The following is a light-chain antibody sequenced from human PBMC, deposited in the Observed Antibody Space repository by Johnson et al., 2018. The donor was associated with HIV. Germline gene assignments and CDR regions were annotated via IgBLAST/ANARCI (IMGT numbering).Light chain of an antibody. CDR1: SSNIGNNY. Sequence: QPVLTQPPSVSAAPGQKVTISCSGSSSNIGNNYVSWYQQLPGTAPKLLIYDNNKRPSGIPDRFSGSKSATSATLAITGLQTGDEADYYCGAWDSSLSASYVFGTGTKVTVL. V-gene: IGLV1-51*01. CDR2: DNN. CDR3: GAWDSSLSASYV. J-gene: IGLJ1*01.